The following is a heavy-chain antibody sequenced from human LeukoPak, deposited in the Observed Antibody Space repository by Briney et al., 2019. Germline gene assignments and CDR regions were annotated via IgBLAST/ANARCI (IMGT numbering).Heavy chain of an antibody. CDR1: GGTFSSYA. CDR2: IIPIFGTA. V-gene: IGHV1-69*05. D-gene: IGHD4-23*01. CDR3: ARGKRSTVVNPNYYFDY. J-gene: IGHJ4*02. Sequence: ASVKVSCKASGGTFSSYAISWVRQAPGQGLEWMGGIIPIFGTANYAQKFQGRVTITTDESTSTAYMELSSLRSEDTAVYYCARGKRSTVVNPNYYFDYWGQGTLVTVSS.